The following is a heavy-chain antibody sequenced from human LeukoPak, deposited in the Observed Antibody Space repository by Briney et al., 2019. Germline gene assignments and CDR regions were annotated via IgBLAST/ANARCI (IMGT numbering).Heavy chain of an antibody. CDR1: GFTFSSYW. CDR3: ASEGWEERYFDY. V-gene: IGHV3-7*01. D-gene: IGHD1-26*01. Sequence: GSLRLSCAASGFTFSSYWMSWVRQAPGKGLEWVANIKKDGSEKYYVDSVKGRFTISRDNAKNSLYLQMNSLRGEDTAVYYCASEGWEERYFDYWGQGTLVTVSS. J-gene: IGHJ4*02. CDR2: IKKDGSEK.